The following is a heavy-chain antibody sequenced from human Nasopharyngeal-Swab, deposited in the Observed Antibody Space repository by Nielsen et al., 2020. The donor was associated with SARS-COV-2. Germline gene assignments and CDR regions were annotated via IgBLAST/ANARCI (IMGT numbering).Heavy chain of an antibody. J-gene: IGHJ6*02. CDR1: GVTFSTLW. V-gene: IGHV3-7*01. CDR2: TNPDGSEN. CDR3: VRDRTFVVVPAALEYYYYGMDV. Sequence: GESLKISYAASGVTFSTLWLSWVRQAPGKGLEWVAGTNPDGSENYYVDSMRGRFTISRDNAKNSLYLQMHSLRAEDTAVYYCVRDRTFVVVPAALEYYYYGMDVWGQGTTVTVSS. D-gene: IGHD2-2*01.